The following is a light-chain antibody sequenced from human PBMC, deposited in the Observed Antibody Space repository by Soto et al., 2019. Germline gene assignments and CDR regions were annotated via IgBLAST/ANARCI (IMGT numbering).Light chain of an antibody. Sequence: QSALTQPPSVSGSPGQSVTISCTGTSNDIGTYNRVSWYQQPPGTAPKLMIYEVYNRPSGVPDRFSGSKSGNTASLTISGLQAEDEADYYCSSYTISSTLVFGGGTQLTVL. CDR2: EVY. CDR1: SNDIGTYNR. V-gene: IGLV2-18*02. J-gene: IGLJ2*01. CDR3: SSYTISSTLV.